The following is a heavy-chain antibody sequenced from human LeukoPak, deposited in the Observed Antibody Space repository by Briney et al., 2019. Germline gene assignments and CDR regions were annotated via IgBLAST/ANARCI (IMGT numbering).Heavy chain of an antibody. Sequence: ASVKVSCKASGYTFTNYDIIWLRQAGGQGLEWMGWMNPKSGSTGYAQNFQGRVSMTRDTSITTAYMELSSLRSEDTAVYYCTRGRVGRTMWYWGQGTLVTVSS. CDR3: TRGRVGRTMWY. CDR2: MNPKSGST. CDR1: GYTFTNYD. J-gene: IGHJ4*02. D-gene: IGHD2-15*01. V-gene: IGHV1-8*01.